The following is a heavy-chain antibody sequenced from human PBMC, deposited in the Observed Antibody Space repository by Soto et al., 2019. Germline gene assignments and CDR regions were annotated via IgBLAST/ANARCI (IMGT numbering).Heavy chain of an antibody. D-gene: IGHD2-21*02. V-gene: IGHV3-74*01. CDR3: VRGDKGGFAL. J-gene: IGHJ3*01. CDR1: GFTFNYYW. CDR2: IHSDGSTT. Sequence: EVQLVESEGGLVQRGGSLRLSCAASGFTFNYYWMHWVRQAPGQGLVWVSHIHSDGSTTTYADSVKGRFTISRDNAKNKLYLQMDSLRAEDTAVYYCVRGDKGGFALWGQGPTVTVSS.